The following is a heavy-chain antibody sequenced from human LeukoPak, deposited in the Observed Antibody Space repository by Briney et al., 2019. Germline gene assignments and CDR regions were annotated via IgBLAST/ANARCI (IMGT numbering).Heavy chain of an antibody. J-gene: IGHJ6*02. CDR1: GYSFTSYW. CDR2: IYPGDSDT. CDR3: AITMVRGVIPSTYYYYGMDV. Sequence: GESLKISCKGSGYSFTSYWIGWVRQMPGKGLEWMGIIYPGDSDTRYSPSFQGQVTISADKSISTAYLQWSSLKASDTAMYYCAITMVRGVIPSTYYYYGMDVWGQGTTVTVSS. D-gene: IGHD3-10*01. V-gene: IGHV5-51*01.